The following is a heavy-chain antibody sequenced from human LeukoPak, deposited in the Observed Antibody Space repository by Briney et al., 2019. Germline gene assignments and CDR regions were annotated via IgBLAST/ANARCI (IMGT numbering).Heavy chain of an antibody. Sequence: SETLSLTCTVSDGSISGGGYYWNWIRQRPGQGLEWIGYIYYGGTTVYNPPLESRAFISVDTSQNQFSLRLTSVTAADTAVYCCARDFSGYATFDYWGQGTLVTVPS. CDR1: DGSISGGGYY. CDR2: IYYGGTT. J-gene: IGHJ4*02. D-gene: IGHD5-12*01. V-gene: IGHV4-31*03. CDR3: ARDFSGYATFDY.